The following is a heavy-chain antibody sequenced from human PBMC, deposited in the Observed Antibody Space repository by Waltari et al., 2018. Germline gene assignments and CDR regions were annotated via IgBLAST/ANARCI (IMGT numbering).Heavy chain of an antibody. CDR2: IYTSGST. CDR1: GGSIRSYY. Sequence: QVQLQESGPGLVQPSETLSLTCPVSGGSIRSYYWSWIRRPAGKGLEWIGRIYTSGSTNYNPSLKSRVTMSVDTSKNQFSLKLSSVTAADTAVYYCARAGIAAAGYGMDVWGQGTTVTVSS. CDR3: ARAGIAAAGYGMDV. J-gene: IGHJ6*02. D-gene: IGHD6-13*01. V-gene: IGHV4-4*07.